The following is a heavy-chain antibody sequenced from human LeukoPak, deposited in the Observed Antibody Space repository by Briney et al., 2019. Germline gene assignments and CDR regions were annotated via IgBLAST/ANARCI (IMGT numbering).Heavy chain of an antibody. D-gene: IGHD1-26*01. CDR2: MYTTGNT. Sequence: TSETLSLTCTVSGVSISNYYLNWIRQPAGKGLEWIGRMYTTGNTHYNPSLNSRVTMSVDTSKNQFSLKVRSVTAEDTALYYCARGKGIVASPTTTPPTGSFDYWGQGTLVTVSS. V-gene: IGHV4-4*07. CDR3: ARGKGIVASPTTTPPTGSFDY. CDR1: GVSISNYY. J-gene: IGHJ4*02.